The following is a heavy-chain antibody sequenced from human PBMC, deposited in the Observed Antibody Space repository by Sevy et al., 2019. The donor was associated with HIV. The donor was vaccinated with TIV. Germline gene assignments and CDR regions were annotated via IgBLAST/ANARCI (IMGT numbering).Heavy chain of an antibody. V-gene: IGHV3-33*06. J-gene: IGHJ6*02. CDR2: IWFDGSNK. CDR1: GFTFSTYS. Sequence: GGSLRLSCAASGFTFSTYSMHWVRQAPGKGLEWVALIWFDGSNKYYADSVKGRFTISRDNSKNTLYLQMNCLRAEDTAVYYCAKAVADSNYYYGLDVWGQGTTVTVSS. D-gene: IGHD6-19*01. CDR3: AKAVADSNYYYGLDV.